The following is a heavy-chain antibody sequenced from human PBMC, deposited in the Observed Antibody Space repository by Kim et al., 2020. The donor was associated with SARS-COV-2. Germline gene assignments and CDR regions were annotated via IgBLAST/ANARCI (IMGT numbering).Heavy chain of an antibody. CDR2: ISSDGSNA. Sequence: GGSLRLSCAASGFTFSTYGMYWVRQAPGKGLEWVALISSDGSNAYYADSVKGRFTISRDNSKNTLYLQMNSLRAEDTALFYCAKALVRGVNYYYYGMDVWGQGTTVTVSS. CDR3: AKALVRGVNYYYYGMDV. CDR1: GFTFSTYG. J-gene: IGHJ6*02. D-gene: IGHD3-10*01. V-gene: IGHV3-30*18.